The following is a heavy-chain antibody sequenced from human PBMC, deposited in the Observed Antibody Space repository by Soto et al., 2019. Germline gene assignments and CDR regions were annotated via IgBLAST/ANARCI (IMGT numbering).Heavy chain of an antibody. J-gene: IGHJ4*02. D-gene: IGHD6-19*01. CDR3: ATAEYSSGWPSYHFDY. CDR2: IIAILGKA. V-gene: IGHV1-69*01. Sequence: QVQLVQSGAEVKKPGSSVKVSCKASGGTFSSYAISWVRQAPGQGLEWMGGIIAILGKANYAQKLQGRVTSTADESTSTAYMELSSLRSEDTAVYYCATAEYSSGWPSYHFDYWGQGTLVTVSS. CDR1: GGTFSSYA.